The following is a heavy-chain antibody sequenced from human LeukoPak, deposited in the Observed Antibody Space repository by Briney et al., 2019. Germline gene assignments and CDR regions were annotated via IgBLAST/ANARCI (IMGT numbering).Heavy chain of an antibody. D-gene: IGHD6-19*01. CDR3: ARLVAVGAY. CDR2: INHSGST. V-gene: IGHV4-4*02. J-gene: IGHJ4*02. CDR1: GGSIVSDIW. Sequence: SETLSLTCVVSGGSIVSDIWWSWVRQPPGKGLEWIGEINHSGSTNYNPSLKSRVTISVDTSKNQFSLKLSSVTAADTAVYYCARLVAVGAYWGQGTLVTVSS.